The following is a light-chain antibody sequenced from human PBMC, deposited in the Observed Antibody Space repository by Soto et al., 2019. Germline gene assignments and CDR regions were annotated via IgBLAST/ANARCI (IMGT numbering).Light chain of an antibody. Sequence: DIQMTQSPSSLSASVGDRVTITCLASQDIRDDLNWYQQKPGKAPTLLIYDASDVETGVPSRFSGSGSGTEFILTLTSLQPEDLAKYYCQQFHNLPLTFGGGTKGEIK. CDR2: DAS. CDR3: QQFHNLPLT. J-gene: IGKJ4*01. CDR1: QDIRDD. V-gene: IGKV1-33*01.